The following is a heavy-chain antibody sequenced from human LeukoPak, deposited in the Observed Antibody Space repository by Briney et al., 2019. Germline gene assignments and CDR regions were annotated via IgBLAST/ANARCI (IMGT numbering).Heavy chain of an antibody. CDR3: AKVGFGELRYYFDY. CDR2: ISSSSSYI. V-gene: IGHV3-21*01. CDR1: AFTFSTYS. Sequence: PGGSLRLSCAASAFTFSTYSMNWVRQAPGKGLEWVSSISSSSSYIYYADSVKGRFTISRDNAKNSLYLQMNSLRAEDTAVYYCAKVGFGELRYYFDYWGQGTLVTVSS. D-gene: IGHD3-10*01. J-gene: IGHJ4*02.